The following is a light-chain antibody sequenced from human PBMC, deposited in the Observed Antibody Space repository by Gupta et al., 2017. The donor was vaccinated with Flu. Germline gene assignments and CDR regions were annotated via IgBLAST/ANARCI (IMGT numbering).Light chain of an antibody. J-gene: IGKJ1*01. Sequence: PSSLAASGGDRDTITCRASQTVYNYLKWYQQNPGKAPKLLIYDASTLQSGVPSRFSGSGAGTDFTLTISSLQPEDVATYYCQQSNTTRTFGQGTKVEVK. CDR2: DAS. CDR3: QQSNTTRT. V-gene: IGKV1-39*01. CDR1: QTVYNY.